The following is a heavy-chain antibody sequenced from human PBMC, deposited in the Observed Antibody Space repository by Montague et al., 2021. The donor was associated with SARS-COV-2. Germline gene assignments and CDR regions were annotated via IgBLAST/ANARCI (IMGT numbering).Heavy chain of an antibody. CDR3: ARDERRASKWSYGLDV. D-gene: IGHD2-15*01. J-gene: IGHJ6*02. CDR2: IDAVGNT. CDR1: GFSVSTNY. Sequence: SRSLSLAASGFSVSTNYLTWVRQAPGRGLEWVSFIDAVGNTYYADSVKGRFTVSRDNSKNTVDLQMNSLRVEDTAIYYCARDERRASKWSYGLDVWGPGTPVTVSS. V-gene: IGHV3-53*01.